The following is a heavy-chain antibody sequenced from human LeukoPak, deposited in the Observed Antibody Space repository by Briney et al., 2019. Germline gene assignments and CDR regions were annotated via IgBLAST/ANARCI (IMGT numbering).Heavy chain of an antibody. CDR3: ARHVYCASISWAFFNY. CDR1: GGTISSSSYY. CDR2: ISYSGTT. Sequence: SETLSLTCTVSGGTISSSSYYWGWIRQPPGKGLEWIGSISYSGTTYYNPSLESRVTMSVDTSKNHFSLKLSSVTAADTAVYYCARHVYCASISWAFFNYWGQGSLVSVSS. D-gene: IGHD2-2*01. J-gene: IGHJ4*02. V-gene: IGHV4-39*01.